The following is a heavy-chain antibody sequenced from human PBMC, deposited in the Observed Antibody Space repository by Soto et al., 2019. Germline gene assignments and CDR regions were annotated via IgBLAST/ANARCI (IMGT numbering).Heavy chain of an antibody. CDR3: TRDLAQLLPTVYFDY. Sequence: QVHLQESGPGLVKPSETLSLTCTVSGVSVNSGAYFWTWIRQPPGKGLEWIGYVHVSGSTNYNPSLKTRLTISIDVSTNQFSLRVSSVTAADTAVYYCTRDLAQLLPTVYFDYWGRGTLVTVSS. V-gene: IGHV4-61*08. D-gene: IGHD4-4*01. CDR1: GVSVNSGAYF. J-gene: IGHJ4*02. CDR2: VHVSGST.